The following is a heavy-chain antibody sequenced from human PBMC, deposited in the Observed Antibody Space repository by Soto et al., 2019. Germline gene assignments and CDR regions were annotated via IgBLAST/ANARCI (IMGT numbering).Heavy chain of an antibody. CDR1: GGSISSYY. J-gene: IGHJ3*02. Sequence: SETLSLTCTVSGGSISSYYWSWIRQPPGKGLEWIGYIYYSGSTNYNPSLKSRVTISVDTSKNQFSLKLSSVTAADTAVYYCARHYYDILTGRGLDAFDIWGQGTMVTVSS. CDR2: IYYSGST. D-gene: IGHD3-9*01. CDR3: ARHYYDILTGRGLDAFDI. V-gene: IGHV4-59*08.